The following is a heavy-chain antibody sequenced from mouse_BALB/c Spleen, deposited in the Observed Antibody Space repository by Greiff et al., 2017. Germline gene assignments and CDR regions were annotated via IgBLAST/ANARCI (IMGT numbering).Heavy chain of an antibody. J-gene: IGHJ3*01. D-gene: IGHD1-2*01. Sequence: EVKLVESGGGLVQPGGSRKLSCAASGFTFSSFGMHWVRQAPEKGLEWVAYISSGSSTIYYADTVKGRFTISRDNPKNTLFLQMTSLRSEDTAMYYCARREVTTARGTWFAYWGQGTLVTVSA. CDR3: ARREVTTARGTWFAY. CDR1: GFTFSSFG. V-gene: IGHV5-17*02. CDR2: ISSGSSTI.